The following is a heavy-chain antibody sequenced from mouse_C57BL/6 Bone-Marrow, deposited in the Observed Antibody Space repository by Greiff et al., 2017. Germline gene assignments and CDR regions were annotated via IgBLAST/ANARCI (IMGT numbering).Heavy chain of an antibody. CDR3: ARGHYYGSSYFYFDY. CDR2: IDPSDSYT. Sequence: VKLQQPGAELVMPGASVKLSCKASGYTFTSYWMHWVKQRPGQGLEWIGEIDPSDSYTNYNQKFKGKSTLTVDKSSSTAYMQLSSLTSEDSAVYYCARGHYYGSSYFYFDYWGQGTTLTGSS. J-gene: IGHJ2*01. V-gene: IGHV1-69*01. D-gene: IGHD1-1*01. CDR1: GYTFTSYW.